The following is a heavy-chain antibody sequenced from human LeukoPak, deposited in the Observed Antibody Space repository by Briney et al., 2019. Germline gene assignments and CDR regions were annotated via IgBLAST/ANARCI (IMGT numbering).Heavy chain of an antibody. CDR3: ARGTMMVGP. D-gene: IGHD3-22*01. V-gene: IGHV4-59*01. J-gene: IGHJ5*02. CDR2: IYYSGST. Sequence: PSETLSLTCTVSGGSISNYYWSWIRQPPGKGLEWIGLIYYSGSTTYNPSLKSRATISVDTSKYQFSLKLSSVTAADTAVYYCARGTMMVGPWGQGTLVTVSS. CDR1: GGSISNYY.